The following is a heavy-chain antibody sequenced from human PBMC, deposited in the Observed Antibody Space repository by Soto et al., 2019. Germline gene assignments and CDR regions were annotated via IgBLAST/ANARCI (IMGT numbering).Heavy chain of an antibody. CDR1: GGSFSGYY. Sequence: SETLSLTCAVYGGSFSGYYWSWIRQPPGKGLEWIGEINHSGSTNYNPSLKSRVTISVDTSKNQFSLKLSSVTAADTAVYYCARIGGITPHDPWGQGTLVTVS. D-gene: IGHD3-10*01. J-gene: IGHJ5*02. V-gene: IGHV4-34*01. CDR2: INHSGST. CDR3: ARIGGITPHDP.